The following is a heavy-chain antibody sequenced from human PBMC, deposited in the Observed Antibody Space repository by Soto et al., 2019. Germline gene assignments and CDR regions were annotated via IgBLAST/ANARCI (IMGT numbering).Heavy chain of an antibody. D-gene: IGHD2-15*01. CDR2: INPSGGST. CDR3: ARGTVVVVAADNWFDP. Sequence: ASVKVSCKASGYTFTSYYMHWVRQAPGQGLEWMGIINPSGGSTSYAQKFQGRVTMTRDTSTSTVYMELSSLRSEDTAVYYCARGTVVVVAADNWFDPWGQGTLVTVSS. CDR1: GYTFTSYY. V-gene: IGHV1-46*01. J-gene: IGHJ5*02.